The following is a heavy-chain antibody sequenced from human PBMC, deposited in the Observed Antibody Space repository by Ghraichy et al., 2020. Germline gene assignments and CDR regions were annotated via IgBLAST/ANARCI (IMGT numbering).Heavy chain of an antibody. CDR2: IIPIFGTA. V-gene: IGHV1-69*13. CDR3: AGRRITMTSRYFVY. J-gene: IGHJ4*02. Sequence: SVKVSCKASGGTFTSYAISWVRQAPGQGLEWMGGIIPIFGTANYAQKFQGRVTITADESTSTAYMELSSLRSEDTAVYYCAGRRITMTSRYFVYWGQGTLVIVSS. D-gene: IGHD3-22*01. CDR1: GGTFTSYA.